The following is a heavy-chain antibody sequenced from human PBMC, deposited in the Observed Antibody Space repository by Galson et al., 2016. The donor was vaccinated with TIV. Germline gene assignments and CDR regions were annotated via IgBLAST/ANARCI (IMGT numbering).Heavy chain of an antibody. D-gene: IGHD2-2*01. CDR2: VIASYSTS. Sequence: SVKVSCKASGGAFRYYAINWVRQAPGQGLEWMGGVIASYSTSIYAQKFQGRVTITTDESMKTAYMELNSLRSEDTAVYYCASGGQYQMPEEYIPVYYSYMDVWGKGTTVTVSS. J-gene: IGHJ6*03. CDR1: GGAFRYYA. CDR3: ASGGQYQMPEEYIPVYYSYMDV. V-gene: IGHV1-69*05.